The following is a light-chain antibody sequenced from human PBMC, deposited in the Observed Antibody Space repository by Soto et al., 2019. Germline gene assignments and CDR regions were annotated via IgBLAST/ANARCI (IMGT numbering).Light chain of an antibody. CDR1: QSISSE. V-gene: IGKV3-15*01. J-gene: IGKJ2*01. CDR3: QQGDNWPLT. CDR2: GAS. Sequence: EIVLTQSPATLSVSPGESATLSCRASQSISSELAWYQQKPGQPPRLLIYGASTMATGVPARFTGSGSGSDFTLTISGLQSEDVAVYYCQQGDNWPLTFGQGTRLEI.